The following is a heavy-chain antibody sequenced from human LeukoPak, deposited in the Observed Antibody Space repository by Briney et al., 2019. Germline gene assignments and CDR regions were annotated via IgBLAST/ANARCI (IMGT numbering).Heavy chain of an antibody. Sequence: ASVKVSCKASGYTFTSYYMHWVRQAPGQGLEWMGIINPSGGSTSYAQKFQGGIIMTRDMSTTTDYMELSSLKSDDTAVYYCARDNSIHERGWWFDPWGQGTLVTVSS. CDR2: INPSGGST. V-gene: IGHV1-46*01. D-gene: IGHD4-23*01. CDR1: GYTFTSYY. CDR3: ARDNSIHERGWWFDP. J-gene: IGHJ5*02.